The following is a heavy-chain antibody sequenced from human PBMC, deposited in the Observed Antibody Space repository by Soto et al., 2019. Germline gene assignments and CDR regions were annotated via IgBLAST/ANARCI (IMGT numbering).Heavy chain of an antibody. CDR2: INPSGGRT. D-gene: IGHD2-21*02. J-gene: IGHJ4*01. CDR1: GYMLSSYN. Sequence: ASVKVSCKASGYMLSSYNMHWVRQAPGQGLEWMGIINPSGGRTCYAQKFQDRVTMTRDTSTNTVYMELSSLRSDDTAVYYCARTYCAADCPRRDFDYWG. V-gene: IGHV1-46*01. CDR3: ARTYCAADCPRRDFDY.